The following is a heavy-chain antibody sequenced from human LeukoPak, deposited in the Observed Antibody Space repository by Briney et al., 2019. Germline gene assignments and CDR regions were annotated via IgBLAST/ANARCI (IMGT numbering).Heavy chain of an antibody. CDR3: ARGNGGWTYGMDV. V-gene: IGHV4-31*03. D-gene: IGHD2-8*01. CDR1: GGSISSGGYY. CDR2: IHYSGST. Sequence: TLSLTCTVSGGSISSGGYYWSWIRQHPGKALEWIGYIHYSGSTYYNPSLKSRVTISVDTSENQFSLKLSSVTAADTAVYYCARGNGGWTYGMDVWGQGTTVTVSS. J-gene: IGHJ6*02.